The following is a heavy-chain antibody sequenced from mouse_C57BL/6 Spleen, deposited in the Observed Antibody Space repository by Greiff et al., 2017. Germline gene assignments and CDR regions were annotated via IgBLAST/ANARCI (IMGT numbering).Heavy chain of an antibody. CDR2: IDPSDSYT. CDR1: GYTFTSYW. V-gene: IGHV1-50*01. J-gene: IGHJ3*01. D-gene: IGHD2-5*01. CDR3: ARTYYSNSSWFAY. Sequence: QVQLQQPGAELVKPGASVKLSCKASGYTFTSYWMQWVKQRPGQGLEWIGEIDPSDSYTNYNPKFKGKATLTVDTSSSTAYMQLSSLTSEDSAVYYCARTYYSNSSWFAYWGQGTLVTVSA.